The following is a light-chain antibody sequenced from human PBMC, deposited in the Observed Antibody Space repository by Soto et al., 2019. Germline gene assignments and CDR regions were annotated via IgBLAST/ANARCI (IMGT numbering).Light chain of an antibody. J-gene: IGKJ1*01. CDR1: QGISSY. V-gene: IGKV1-9*01. Sequence: DIPLTQSPSFLSASVGDRVTITCRASQGISSYLAWYQQKPGKAPQLLIYAASTLENRVPSRFSGSGSGTEFTLTISSLQPEDFATYYCQQLNSYPRTFGQGTKVEIK. CDR3: QQLNSYPRT. CDR2: AAS.